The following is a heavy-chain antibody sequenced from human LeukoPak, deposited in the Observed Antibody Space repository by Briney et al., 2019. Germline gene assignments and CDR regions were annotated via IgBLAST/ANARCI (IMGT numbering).Heavy chain of an antibody. V-gene: IGHV3-30*18. D-gene: IGHD3-10*01. CDR1: GFIFSSYG. CDR2: ISYDGSNK. CDR3: AKDLGVWFGELTYSLDY. J-gene: IGHJ4*02. Sequence: PGGSLRLSCAASGFIFSSYGMHWVRQAPGKGLEWVAVISYDGSNKYYADSVKGRFTISRDNSKNTLYLQMNSLRAEDTAVYYCAKDLGVWFGELTYSLDYWGQGTLVTVSS.